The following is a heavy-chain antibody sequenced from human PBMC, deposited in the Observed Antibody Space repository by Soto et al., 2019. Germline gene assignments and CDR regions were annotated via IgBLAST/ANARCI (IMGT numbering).Heavy chain of an antibody. CDR2: ISNNGAHT. D-gene: IGHD6-13*01. CDR3: ARRGYGSRWPNVYMDV. J-gene: IGHJ6*03. CDR1: GFTFSNYE. V-gene: IGHV3-64*01. Sequence: AQLVESGGGLVQPGGSLRLSCAASGFTFSNYEMHWVRQAPGKGLEYVSGISNNGAHTDYAKSVKGRSTISRDNSENTLYLQMGSLRAEDMALYYCARRGYGSRWPNVYMDVWGKGTTVTVSS.